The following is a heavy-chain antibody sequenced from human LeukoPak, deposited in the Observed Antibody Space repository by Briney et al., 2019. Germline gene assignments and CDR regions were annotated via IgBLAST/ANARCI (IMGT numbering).Heavy chain of an antibody. V-gene: IGHV1-2*02. J-gene: IGHJ4*02. CDR1: GYTFTGYY. CDR3: ASLVVSCGVDCYFDY. Sequence: GASVKVSCKASGYTFTGYYMHWVLQAPGQGLEWMGWINPNSGGTNYAQKFRGRVTMTRDTSISTAYMELSRLRSDDTAVYYCASLVVSCGVDCYFDYWGQGTLVTVSS. D-gene: IGHD2-21*01. CDR2: INPNSGGT.